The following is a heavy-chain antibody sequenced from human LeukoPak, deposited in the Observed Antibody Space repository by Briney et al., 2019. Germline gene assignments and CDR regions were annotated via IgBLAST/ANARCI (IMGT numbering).Heavy chain of an antibody. CDR3: ARGTAAFDI. V-gene: IGHV3-21*01. CDR2: ISGSSNYI. Sequence: GGSLRLSCAASGFTFSSYSMNWVRQAPGKGLEWVSSISGSSNYIYYADSLKGRFTISRDNAKNSLYLQMTSLRAEDTAVYYCARGTAAFDIWGQGTMVTVSS. CDR1: GFTFSSYS. J-gene: IGHJ3*02. D-gene: IGHD2-8*02.